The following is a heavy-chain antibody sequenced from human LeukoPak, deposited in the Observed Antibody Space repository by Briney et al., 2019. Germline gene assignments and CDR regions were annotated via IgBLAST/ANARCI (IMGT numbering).Heavy chain of an antibody. J-gene: IGHJ4*02. CDR3: ARAVAGSGSYQKGRYYFDY. CDR2: IYYSGST. CDR1: GGSFSGYY. V-gene: IGHV4-31*11. D-gene: IGHD3-10*01. Sequence: SETLSLTCAVYGGSFSGYYWSWIRQHPGKGLEWIGYIYYSGSTYYNPSLKSRVTISVDTSKNQFSLKLSSVTAADTAVYYCARAVAGSGSYQKGRYYFDYWGQGTLVTVSS.